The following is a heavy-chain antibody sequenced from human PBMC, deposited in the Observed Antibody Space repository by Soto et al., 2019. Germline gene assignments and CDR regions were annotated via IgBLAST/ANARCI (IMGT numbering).Heavy chain of an antibody. V-gene: IGHV4-39*01. J-gene: IGHJ4*02. CDR2: IDYSGST. CDR3: ARHVSVSGFEYYFDQ. CDR1: DETSRNSGYY. Sequence: PLQPKSHSSTVADETSRNSGYYRARIHKPPGKGLEWIGNIDYSGSTYYNPSLKSRVAFSVDTSKNQFSLKVTSVTAADTAVYYCARHVSVSGFEYYFDQWGQGILVTVSS. D-gene: IGHD5-12*01.